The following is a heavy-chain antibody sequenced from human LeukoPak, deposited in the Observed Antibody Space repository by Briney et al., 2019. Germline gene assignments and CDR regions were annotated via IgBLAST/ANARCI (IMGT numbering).Heavy chain of an antibody. Sequence: SETLSLTCTVSGYSISSGYYWGWIRQPPGKGLEWIGSIYHSGSTYYNPSLKSRVTISVDTSKNQFSLKLSSVTAADTAVYYCARDKRGGYSYEIGGDAFDIWGQGTMVTVSS. J-gene: IGHJ3*02. V-gene: IGHV4-38-2*02. CDR3: ARDKRGGYSYEIGGDAFDI. D-gene: IGHD5-18*01. CDR1: GYSISSGYY. CDR2: IYHSGST.